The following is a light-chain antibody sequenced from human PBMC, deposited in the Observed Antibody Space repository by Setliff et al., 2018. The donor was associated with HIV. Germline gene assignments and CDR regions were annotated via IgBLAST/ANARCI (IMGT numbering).Light chain of an antibody. V-gene: IGLV2-14*01. CDR3: SSYTSRGTLV. CDR1: SSDVGGHNF. J-gene: IGLJ1*01. Sequence: QSALTQPASVSGSPRQSITISCTGTSSDVGGHNFVSWYQLHPGKAPKLMIYEVNYRPSGVSDRFSGAKSGITASLTISGLQAEDEADYYCSSYTSRGTLVFGTGTKVTVL. CDR2: EVN.